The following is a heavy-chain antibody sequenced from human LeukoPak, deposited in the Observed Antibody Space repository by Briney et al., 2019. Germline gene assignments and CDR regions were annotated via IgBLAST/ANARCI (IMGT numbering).Heavy chain of an antibody. CDR3: ARRRDSGSLEGAFDI. J-gene: IGHJ3*02. D-gene: IGHD1-26*01. CDR1: GYTFTIYD. V-gene: IGHV1-8*03. CDR2: MNPNSGNT. Sequence: ASVKVSCKASGYTFTIYDINWVRQATGQGLEWMGWMNPNSGNTGYAQKFQGRVTITRTTSISTAYMELSSLRSEDTAVYYCARRRDSGSLEGAFDIWGQGTMVTVSS.